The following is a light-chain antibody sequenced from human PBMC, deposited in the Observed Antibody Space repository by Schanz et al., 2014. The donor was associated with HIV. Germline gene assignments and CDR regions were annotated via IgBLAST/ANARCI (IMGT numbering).Light chain of an antibody. CDR1: SSNIGSNY. J-gene: IGLJ2*01. CDR3: AAWDDSLDVVV. Sequence: QSVLTQPPSASGTPGQRVTISCSGSSSNIGSNYVYWYQHLPGTAPKLLIYRDNQRPSGVPDRFSGTKPGTSASLAISGLRSEDEADYYCAAWDDSLDVVVFGGGTKVTVL. V-gene: IGLV1-47*01. CDR2: RDN.